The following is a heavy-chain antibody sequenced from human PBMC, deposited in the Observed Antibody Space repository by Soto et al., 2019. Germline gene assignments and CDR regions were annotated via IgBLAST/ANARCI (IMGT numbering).Heavy chain of an antibody. CDR2: ISAYTYNT. CDR1: GYTFTSYG. V-gene: IGHV1-18*01. CDR3: ARVVGALGHWFDP. D-gene: IGHD1-26*01. J-gene: IGHJ5*02. Sequence: QVQLVQSGAEGKKPGASVKVSCKASGYTFTSYGLSWVRQAPGQGLERMGRISAYTYNTNYAQKLQGRVTMTTDTSTSTAYMELRCLRSDDTAVYYCARVVGALGHWFDPWGQATLVTVSS.